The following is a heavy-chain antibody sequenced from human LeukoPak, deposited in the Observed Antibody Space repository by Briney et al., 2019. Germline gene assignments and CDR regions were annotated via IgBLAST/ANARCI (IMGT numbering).Heavy chain of an antibody. Sequence: PGGSLRLSCAASGFTFSNYGMHWVRQAPGKGLEWVSAIIGSGGYTYHVDSVKGRFTISRDNSKNTLSLQMDSLRAEDTAVYYCVKQRGIYLDFDYRGQGTLVTVSS. D-gene: IGHD1-26*01. CDR3: VKQRGIYLDFDY. CDR2: IIGSGGYT. J-gene: IGHJ4*02. V-gene: IGHV3-23*01. CDR1: GFTFSNYG.